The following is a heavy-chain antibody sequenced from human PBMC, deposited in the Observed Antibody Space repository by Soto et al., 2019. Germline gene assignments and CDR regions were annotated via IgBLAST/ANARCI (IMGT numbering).Heavy chain of an antibody. Sequence: EVQLLESGGGLVQPGGSLRLSCAASGFTFSSYAMSWVRQARGKALEWVSVISGSGGRIYYAYSVKGRFTIARDNSKNTLYLQMNSLRAEDTAVYYCARRTSGWYLDYWGQGTLVTGSS. D-gene: IGHD6-19*01. CDR1: GFTFSSYA. CDR2: ISGSGGRI. V-gene: IGHV3-23*01. J-gene: IGHJ4*02. CDR3: ARRTSGWYLDY.